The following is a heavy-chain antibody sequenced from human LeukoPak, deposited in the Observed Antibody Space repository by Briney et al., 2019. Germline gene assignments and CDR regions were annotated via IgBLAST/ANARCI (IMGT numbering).Heavy chain of an antibody. CDR3: GRDLPAGY. J-gene: IGHJ4*02. Sequence: PGGSLRLSCAASGFTFSSYEMNWVRQAPGKGLEWVSYISNSGSTIYYADSVKGRFTISRDNAKNSLYPQMNSLRAEDTAVYYCGRDLPAGYWGQGTLVTVRS. V-gene: IGHV3-48*03. CDR1: GFTFSSYE. D-gene: IGHD6-25*01. CDR2: ISNSGSTI.